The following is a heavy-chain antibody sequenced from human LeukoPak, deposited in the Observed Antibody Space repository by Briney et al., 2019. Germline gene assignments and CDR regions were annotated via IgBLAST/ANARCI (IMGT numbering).Heavy chain of an antibody. Sequence: ASVKVSCKASGYTFTGYYMHWVRQAPGQGLEWMGWINPNSGGTNYAQKFQGRVTMTRDTSISTAYVELSRLGSDDTAVYYCARDLRYPFGGFDPWGQGTLVTVSS. CDR1: GYTFTGYY. D-gene: IGHD3-9*01. V-gene: IGHV1-2*02. J-gene: IGHJ5*02. CDR2: INPNSGGT. CDR3: ARDLRYPFGGFDP.